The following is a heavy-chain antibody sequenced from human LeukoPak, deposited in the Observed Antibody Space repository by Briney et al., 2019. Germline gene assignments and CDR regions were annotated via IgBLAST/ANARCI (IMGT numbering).Heavy chain of an antibody. V-gene: IGHV3-30*04. CDR2: MSYDGSHK. Sequence: PGRSLRLSCVASGFTFNSYTLHWVRQAPGKGLEWVAVMSYDGSHKYHADSVKGRFTISRDNSKNTLYLQMNSLKTEDTAVYYCTTEVLEGATDGTFDIWGQGTMVTVSS. CDR1: GFTFNSYT. D-gene: IGHD6-13*01. J-gene: IGHJ3*02. CDR3: TTEVLEGATDGTFDI.